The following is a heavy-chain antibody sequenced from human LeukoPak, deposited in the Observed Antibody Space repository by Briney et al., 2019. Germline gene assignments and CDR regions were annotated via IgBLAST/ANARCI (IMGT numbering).Heavy chain of an antibody. CDR3: ASLDTAKQPLANH. V-gene: IGHV3-7*03. CDR2: IREERGQE. CDR1: GLTVSNHW. J-gene: IGHJ5*02. D-gene: IGHD5-18*01. Sequence: GGSLGLSCVASGLTVSNHWMSWVRQAPGKGLEWVANIREERGQEYYVDSVKGRFTISKNSAKNSLYLQMNTLRVEDTAMYYCASLDTAKQPLANHWGQGTLVTVSS.